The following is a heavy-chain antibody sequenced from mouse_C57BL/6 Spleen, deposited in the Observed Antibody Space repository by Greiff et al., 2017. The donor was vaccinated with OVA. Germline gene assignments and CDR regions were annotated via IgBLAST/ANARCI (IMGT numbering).Heavy chain of an antibody. CDR3: TTDYGSSWFAY. J-gene: IGHJ3*01. CDR1: GFNITDDY. Sequence: EVNVVESGAELVRPGASVKLSCTASGFNITDDYMHWVKQRPEQGLEWIGWIDPENGDTEYASKFQGKATITADTSSNTAYLQLSSLTSEDTAVYYCTTDYGSSWFAYWGQGTLVTVSA. CDR2: IDPENGDT. D-gene: IGHD1-1*01. V-gene: IGHV14-4*01.